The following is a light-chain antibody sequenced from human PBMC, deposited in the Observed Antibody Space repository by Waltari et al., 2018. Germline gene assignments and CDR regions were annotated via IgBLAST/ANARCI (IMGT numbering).Light chain of an antibody. Sequence: SYWLFPPPSVSVAPGQPARITCGGKDIGSKSVQWYQQKPGQAPVLVVSDDSDRPSGIPERFSGSKPGNTATLTINRVEAGDEADYYCQVWDNFSNHVIFGGGTKLTVL. CDR2: DDS. V-gene: IGLV3-21*02. CDR1: DIGSKS. CDR3: QVWDNFSNHVI. J-gene: IGLJ2*01.